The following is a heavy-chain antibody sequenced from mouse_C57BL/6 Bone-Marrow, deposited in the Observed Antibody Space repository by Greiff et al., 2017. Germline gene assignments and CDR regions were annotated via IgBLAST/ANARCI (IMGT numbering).Heavy chain of an antibody. CDR3: ANNWDSYYFDY. D-gene: IGHD4-1*01. Sequence: QVQLQQSGAELAKPGASVKLSCKASGYTFTSYWMHWVKQRPGQGLEWIGYINPSSGYTTYNQKFKDKATLTADKSSSTAYMQLSSLTYEDSAVYYCANNWDSYYFDYWGQGTTLTVSS. CDR1: GYTFTSYW. V-gene: IGHV1-7*01. J-gene: IGHJ2*01. CDR2: INPSSGYT.